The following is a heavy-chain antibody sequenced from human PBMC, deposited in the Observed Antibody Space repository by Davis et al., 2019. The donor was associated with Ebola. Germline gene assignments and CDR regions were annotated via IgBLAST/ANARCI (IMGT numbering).Heavy chain of an antibody. D-gene: IGHD5-24*01. J-gene: IGHJ4*02. CDR3: VRGSDAYKTGY. CDR1: ACSSGSDY. V-gene: IGHV4-59*01. Sequence: GSLRLSCSLPACSSGSDYWSWIRQSPGKGLEWIAFISNGGRTIYNPSLRGRVTISIDTSKNQFSLEVRSVTAADTAFYYCVRGSDAYKTGYWGQGTLVTVTS. CDR2: ISNGGRT.